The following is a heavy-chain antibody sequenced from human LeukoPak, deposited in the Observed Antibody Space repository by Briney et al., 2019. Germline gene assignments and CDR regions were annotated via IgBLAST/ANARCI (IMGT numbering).Heavy chain of an antibody. J-gene: IGHJ3*02. CDR1: GFTFSSYA. D-gene: IGHD1-26*01. Sequence: PGGSLRLSCAASGFTFSSYAMSWVRQAPGKGLEWVSAISGSGGSTYYADSVKGRFTISRDNSKNTLYVQMNSLRVEDTAVYFCAEGFVEVGAMLTGDAFDIWGQGTMVIVSS. V-gene: IGHV3-23*01. CDR2: ISGSGGST. CDR3: AEGFVEVGAMLTGDAFDI.